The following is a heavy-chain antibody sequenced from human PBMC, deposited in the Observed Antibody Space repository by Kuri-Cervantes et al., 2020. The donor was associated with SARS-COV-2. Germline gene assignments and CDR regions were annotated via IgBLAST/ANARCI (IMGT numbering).Heavy chain of an antibody. CDR2: IWYDGSNK. CDR1: GFTFSSYG. Sequence: LSLTCAASGFTFSSYGMHWVRQAPGKGLEWVAVIWYDGSNKYYADSVKGRFTISRDNSKNTLYLQMNSLRAEDTAVYYCARAPPPASPRGGMDVWGQGTTVTVSS. CDR3: ARAPPPASPRGGMDV. J-gene: IGHJ6*02. V-gene: IGHV3-33*08. D-gene: IGHD2-2*01.